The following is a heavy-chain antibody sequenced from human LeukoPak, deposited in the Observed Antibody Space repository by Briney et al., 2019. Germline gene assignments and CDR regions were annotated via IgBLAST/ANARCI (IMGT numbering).Heavy chain of an antibody. CDR1: GFTFSSYG. V-gene: IGHV3-30*03. D-gene: IGHD4-17*01. J-gene: IGHJ6*02. CDR2: ISYDGSNK. CDR3: ARGATVTTFVSSQRDYYYYHGMDV. Sequence: GGSLRLSCAASGFTFSSYGMHWVRQAPGKGLEWVAVISYDGSNKYYADSVKGRFTISRDNSKNTLYLQMNSLRAEDTAVYYCARGATVTTFVSSQRDYYYYHGMDVWGQGTTVTVSS.